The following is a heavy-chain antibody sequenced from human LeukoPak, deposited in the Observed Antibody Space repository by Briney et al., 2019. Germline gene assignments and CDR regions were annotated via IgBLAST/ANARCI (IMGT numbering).Heavy chain of an antibody. CDR2: VSGSGGST. D-gene: IGHD1-26*01. CDR1: GFTFDDYV. Sequence: GGSLRLSCAASGFTFDDYVMHWVRQAPGGGLEWVSTVSGSGGSTYYADSVKGRFTISRDNSKNTLYLQMNSLRAEDTAVYYCAKGRGAPYYFDYWGQGTLVTVSS. CDR3: AKGRGAPYYFDY. V-gene: IGHV3-23*01. J-gene: IGHJ4*02.